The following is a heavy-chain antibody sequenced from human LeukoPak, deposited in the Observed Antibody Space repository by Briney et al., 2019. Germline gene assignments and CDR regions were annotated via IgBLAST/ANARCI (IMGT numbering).Heavy chain of an antibody. Sequence: ASVKVSFKASGYTFTSNDINWVRHATGPGHEWMGWMNPNSGNTGYAQEFQGKVTMTRNTSISTAYMELSSLRSEDTAVYYCARMYYYDSSGYYFAFDIWGQGTMVTVSS. CDR2: MNPNSGNT. CDR3: ARMYYYDSSGYYFAFDI. J-gene: IGHJ3*02. V-gene: IGHV1-8*01. CDR1: GYTFTSND. D-gene: IGHD3-22*01.